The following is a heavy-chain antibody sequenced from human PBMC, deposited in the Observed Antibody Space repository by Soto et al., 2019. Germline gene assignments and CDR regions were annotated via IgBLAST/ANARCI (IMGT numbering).Heavy chain of an antibody. Sequence: ASVKVSCKASGYTFTGYYMHWVRQAPGQGLEWMGWINPNSGGTNYAQKFQGRVTMTRDTPISTAYMELSRLRSDDTAVYYCAMWDYYYDSRGYQYYFDFWGQGTLVTVSS. CDR1: GYTFTGYY. V-gene: IGHV1-2*02. CDR3: AMWDYYYDSRGYQYYFDF. J-gene: IGHJ4*02. D-gene: IGHD3-22*01. CDR2: INPNSGGT.